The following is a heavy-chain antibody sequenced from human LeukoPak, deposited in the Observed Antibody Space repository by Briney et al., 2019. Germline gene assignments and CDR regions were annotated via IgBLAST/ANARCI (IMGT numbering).Heavy chain of an antibody. J-gene: IGHJ4*02. CDR2: ISSSSSYI. Sequence: GGSLRLSCAASGFTFSSYSMNWVRQAPGKGLEWVSSISSSSSYIYYADSVKGRFTISRDNAKNSLYLQMNSLRAENTAVYYCARVIAAAGIDYWGQGTLVTVSS. CDR3: ARVIAAAGIDY. D-gene: IGHD6-13*01. CDR1: GFTFSSYS. V-gene: IGHV3-21*01.